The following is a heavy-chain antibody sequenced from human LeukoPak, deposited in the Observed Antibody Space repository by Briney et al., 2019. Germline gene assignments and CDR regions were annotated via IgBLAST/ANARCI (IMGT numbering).Heavy chain of an antibody. D-gene: IGHD1-26*01. Sequence: GGSLRLSCAASGFTFSSYAMSWVRQAPGKGLEWVSAISGSGGSTYYADSVKGRFTNSRDNSKNTLYLQMNSLRAEDTAVYYCAKDRTVGASYWYFDLWGRGTLVTISS. CDR1: GFTFSSYA. CDR3: AKDRTVGASYWYFDL. CDR2: ISGSGGST. J-gene: IGHJ2*01. V-gene: IGHV3-23*01.